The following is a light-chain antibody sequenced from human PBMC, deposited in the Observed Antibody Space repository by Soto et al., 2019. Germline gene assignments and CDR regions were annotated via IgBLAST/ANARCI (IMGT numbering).Light chain of an antibody. J-gene: IGKJ4*01. CDR2: KAS. V-gene: IGKV1-5*03. CDR3: QQVNVYPST. Sequence: DVQMTQSPSTLSASVGDRVTITCRASQSTSRWLAWFQQKPGKAPKLLIYKASNLEDGVPTRFSGSGSGTEFTLTISSLQPEDFATYYCQQVNVYPSTFGGGTKVDI. CDR1: QSTSRW.